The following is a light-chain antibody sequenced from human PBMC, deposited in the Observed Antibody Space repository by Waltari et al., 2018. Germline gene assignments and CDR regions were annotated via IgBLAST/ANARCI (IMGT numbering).Light chain of an antibody. CDR2: QDS. CDR1: KLGEKY. CDR3: QAWDSSTAI. Sequence: SYELTQPPSVSVSPGQTATITCSGDKLGEKYACWYQQKPGQSPLLGIYQDSQRPSGIPEGFSGSNAGNTATLTISGTQAMDEADYYCQAWDSSTAIFGGGTKLTVL. J-gene: IGLJ2*01. V-gene: IGLV3-1*01.